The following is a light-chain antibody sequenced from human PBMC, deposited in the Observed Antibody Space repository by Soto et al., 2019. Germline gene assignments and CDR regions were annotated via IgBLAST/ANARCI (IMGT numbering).Light chain of an antibody. CDR2: DAS. J-gene: IGKJ4*01. CDR1: QSISSR. V-gene: IGKV1-5*01. Sequence: DIPMTQSPSTLSASVGDRVTITCRASQSISSRLAWYQQKPGKAPTLLIYDASNLESGVPSRFSGSGSGAEFTLTISSLQPDDFATYYCQQYNSYSLTFGGGTKVEIK. CDR3: QQYNSYSLT.